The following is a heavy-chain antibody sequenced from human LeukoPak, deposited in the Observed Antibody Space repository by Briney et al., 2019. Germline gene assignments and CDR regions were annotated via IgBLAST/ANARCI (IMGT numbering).Heavy chain of an antibody. CDR3: AKAATLPPDAFDI. CDR1: GASISSYY. J-gene: IGHJ3*02. Sequence: PSETLSLTCTVSGASISSYYWSWIRQPPGKGLEWIGYIYYSGSTNYNPSLKSRVTVSVDTSKNQFSLKLSSVTAADTAVYYCAKAATLPPDAFDIWGQGTMVTVSS. CDR2: IYYSGST. V-gene: IGHV4-59*01. D-gene: IGHD2-15*01.